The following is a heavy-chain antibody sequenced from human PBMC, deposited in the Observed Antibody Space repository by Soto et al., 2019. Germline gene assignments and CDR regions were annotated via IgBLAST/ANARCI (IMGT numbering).Heavy chain of an antibody. V-gene: IGHV3-15*01. CDR1: GLTFSKVW. Sequence: EVQLVESGGGLVKPGGSLRLSCVVSGLTFSKVWMSCVRQAPGKGLEWLGRITSQTDGETTDYTAPVKGRFTISRDDSKSTLYLQMTSLRTEDTGVYYCTTDGRSDFWGQGTLVTVSS. J-gene: IGHJ4*02. CDR3: TTDGRSDF. CDR2: ITSQTDGETT.